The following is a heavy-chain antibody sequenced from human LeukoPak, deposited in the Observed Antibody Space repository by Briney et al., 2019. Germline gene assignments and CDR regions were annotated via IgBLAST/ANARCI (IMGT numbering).Heavy chain of an antibody. CDR3: AKDIGIALRGATFEN. D-gene: IGHD3-10*01. V-gene: IGHV3-9*01. CDR1: GFTFDDYA. Sequence: GGSLRLSCAASGFTFDDYAMHWVRQAPRKGLEWVSGLSWNGATVGYADSVKGRFTISRDNTKNSLYLQMSSLKTEDTALYYCAKDIGIALRGATFENWGQGTLVTVSS. CDR2: LSWNGATV. J-gene: IGHJ4*02.